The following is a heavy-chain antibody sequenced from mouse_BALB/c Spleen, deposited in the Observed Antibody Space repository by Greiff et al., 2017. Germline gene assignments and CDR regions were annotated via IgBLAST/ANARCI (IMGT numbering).Heavy chain of an antibody. CDR2: INPGSGGT. CDR1: GYAFTNYL. J-gene: IGHJ2*01. CDR3: ARSGVTTNFDY. Sequence: QVQLQQSGAELVRPGTSVKVSCKASGYAFTNYLIEWVKQRPGQGLEWIGVINPGSGGTNYNEKFKGKATLTADKSSSTAYMQLSSLTSDDSAVYFCARSGVTTNFDYWGQGTTLTVSS. D-gene: IGHD1-1*01. V-gene: IGHV1-54*01.